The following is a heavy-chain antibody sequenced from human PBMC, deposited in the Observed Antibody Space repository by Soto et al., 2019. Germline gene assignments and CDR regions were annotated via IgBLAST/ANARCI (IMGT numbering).Heavy chain of an antibody. J-gene: IGHJ6*02. Sequence: QVQLVQSGAEVKKPGSSVKVSCKASGGTFSSYAISWVRQAPGQGLEWMGGIIPIVGTANYAQKFQVRVTITADESSITAYMELTSLRSEDTAVYYCARHVPAAGYYYGMDVWGQGTTVTVSS. CDR2: IIPIVGTA. CDR1: GGTFSSYA. V-gene: IGHV1-69*12. D-gene: IGHD2-2*01. CDR3: ARHVPAAGYYYGMDV.